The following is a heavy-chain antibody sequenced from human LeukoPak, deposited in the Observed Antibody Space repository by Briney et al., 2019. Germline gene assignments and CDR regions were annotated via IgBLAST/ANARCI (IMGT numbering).Heavy chain of an antibody. V-gene: IGHV4-39*01. Sequence: ASETLSLTCIVSGGSITNYIYHWAWIRQPPGKWLECIGTIYYSGSTSYNPSLKSRVTISADTSKNQFSLKLSSVTAADTAVYYCARGRGYSDSSSYYFDYWGQGTLVTVS. CDR3: ARGRGYSDSSSYYFDY. CDR2: IYYSGST. CDR1: GGSITNYIYH. D-gene: IGHD3-22*01. J-gene: IGHJ4*02.